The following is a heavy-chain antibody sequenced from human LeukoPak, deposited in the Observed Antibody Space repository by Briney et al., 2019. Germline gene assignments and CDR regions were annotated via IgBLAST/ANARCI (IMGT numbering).Heavy chain of an antibody. J-gene: IGHJ4*02. CDR1: GFTVSSNY. V-gene: IGHV3-66*01. CDR3: AKDKLHIRITMVRGVPAFLDY. D-gene: IGHD3-10*01. CDR2: IYSGGST. Sequence: PGGSLRLSCAASGFTVSSNYMSWVRQAPGKGLEWVSVIYSGGSTYYADSVKGRFTISRDNSKNTLYLQMNSLRAEDTAVYYCAKDKLHIRITMVRGVPAFLDYWGQGTLVTVSP.